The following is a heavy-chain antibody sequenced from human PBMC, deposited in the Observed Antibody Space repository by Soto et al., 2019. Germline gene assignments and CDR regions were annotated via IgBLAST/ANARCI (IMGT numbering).Heavy chain of an antibody. Sequence: SGPTLVNPTQTLTLTCTFSGFSLSTSGMCVSWIRQPPGKALEWLARIDWDDDKYYSTSLKTRLTISKDTSKNQVVLTMTNIDRVDTATYFCARDSVGLCSCYYGMYVWDQGTRFGASS. D-gene: IGHD2-21*01. CDR1: GFSLSTSGMC. CDR2: IDWDDDK. J-gene: IGHJ6*02. CDR3: ARDSVGLCSCYYGMYV. V-gene: IGHV2-70*11.